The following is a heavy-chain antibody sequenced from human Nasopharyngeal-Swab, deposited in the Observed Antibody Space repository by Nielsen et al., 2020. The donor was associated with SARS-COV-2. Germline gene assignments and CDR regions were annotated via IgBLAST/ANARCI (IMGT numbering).Heavy chain of an antibody. CDR3: AKVAITMIVVPNGGFDY. V-gene: IGHV3-23*01. D-gene: IGHD3-22*01. J-gene: IGHJ4*02. CDR2: ISGSGGST. CDR1: GFTFSSYA. Sequence: GESLKISCAASGFTFSSYAMSWVRQAPGKGLEWVSAISGSGGSTYYADSVKGRFTISRDNSKNTLYLQMNSLRAEDTAVYYYAKVAITMIVVPNGGFDYWGQGTLVTVSS.